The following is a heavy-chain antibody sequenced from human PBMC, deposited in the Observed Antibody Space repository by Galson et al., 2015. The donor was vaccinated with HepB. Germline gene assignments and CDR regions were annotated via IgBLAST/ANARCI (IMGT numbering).Heavy chain of an antibody. J-gene: IGHJ4*02. Sequence: SVKVSCKASGYTFTSYAMHWVRQAPGQRLEWMGWINAGNGNTKYSQKFQGRVTITRDTSASTAYMELSSLRSEDTAVYYCARSLVRGYSYGDYWGQGTLVTVSS. CDR1: GYTFTSYA. D-gene: IGHD5-18*01. CDR3: ARSLVRGYSYGDY. V-gene: IGHV1-3*01. CDR2: INAGNGNT.